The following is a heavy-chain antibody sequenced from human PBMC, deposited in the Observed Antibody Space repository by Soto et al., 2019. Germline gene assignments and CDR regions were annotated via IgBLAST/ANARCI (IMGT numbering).Heavy chain of an antibody. J-gene: IGHJ6*02. CDR3: ASLDDYGDYGDYYYYGMDV. V-gene: IGHV3-53*01. Sequence: PGGSLRLSCAASGFTVSSNYMSWVRQAPGKGLEWVSVIYSGGSTYYADSVKGRFTISRDNSKNTLYLQMNSLRAEDTAVYYCASLDDYGDYGDYYYYGMDVWGQGTTVTVSS. CDR1: GFTVSSNY. D-gene: IGHD4-17*01. CDR2: IYSGGST.